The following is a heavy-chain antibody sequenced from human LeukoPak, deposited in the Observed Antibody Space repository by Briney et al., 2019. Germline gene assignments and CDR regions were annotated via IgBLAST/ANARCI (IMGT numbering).Heavy chain of an antibody. CDR3: ARAEHYVDTAMLNGFDY. J-gene: IGHJ4*02. CDR1: GFTFSSYS. V-gene: IGHV3-21*01. Sequence: GGSLRLSCAASGFTFSSYSMNWVRQAPGKGLEWVSSISSSSSYIYYADSVKGRFTISRDNAKNSLYLQMNSQRAEDTAVYYCARAEHYVDTAMLNGFDYWGQGTLVTVSS. D-gene: IGHD5-18*01. CDR2: ISSSSSYI.